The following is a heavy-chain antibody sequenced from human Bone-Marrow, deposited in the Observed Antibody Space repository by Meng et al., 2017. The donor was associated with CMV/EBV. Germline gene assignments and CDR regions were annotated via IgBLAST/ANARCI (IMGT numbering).Heavy chain of an antibody. V-gene: IGHV1-18*01. Sequence: ASVKVSCKASGYTFTSYGISWVRQAPGQGLEWMGWISAYNGNTNYAQKLQGRVTMTTDTSTSTAYMELRSLRSDDTAVYYCARLHSSSSLPLGYHGMDVWGQGTTVTVSS. CDR1: GYTFTSYG. J-gene: IGHJ6*02. CDR2: ISAYNGNT. CDR3: ARLHSSSSLPLGYHGMDV. D-gene: IGHD6-6*01.